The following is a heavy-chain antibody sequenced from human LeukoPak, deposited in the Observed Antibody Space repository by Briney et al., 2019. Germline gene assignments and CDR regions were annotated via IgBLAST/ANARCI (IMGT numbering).Heavy chain of an antibody. CDR2: IYTSGST. J-gene: IGHJ3*02. Sequence: SQTLSLTWTVSGGSISSGSYYWSWIRQLAGKGLEWIGRIYTSGSTNYNPSLKSRVTISVDTSKNQFSLKLSSVTAADTAVYYCARVSPHYYDSSGPNDAFDIWGQGTMVTVSS. D-gene: IGHD3-22*01. CDR3: ARVSPHYYDSSGPNDAFDI. V-gene: IGHV4-61*02. CDR1: GGSISSGSYY.